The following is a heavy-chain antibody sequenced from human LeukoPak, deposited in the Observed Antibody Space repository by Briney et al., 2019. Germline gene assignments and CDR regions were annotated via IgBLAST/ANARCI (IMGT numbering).Heavy chain of an antibody. CDR2: LTGSGST. Sequence: GGSLRLSCVASGFAFSSFAMGWVRQAPGKGLEWVSGLTGSGSTYHADSVKGRFTISRDNSKNTLSLRMNSLRAEDTAVYYCAKMKGWRLYDYCMDVWGKGTTVTVSS. J-gene: IGHJ6*03. CDR1: GFAFSSFA. D-gene: IGHD2-15*01. V-gene: IGHV3-23*01. CDR3: AKMKGWRLYDYCMDV.